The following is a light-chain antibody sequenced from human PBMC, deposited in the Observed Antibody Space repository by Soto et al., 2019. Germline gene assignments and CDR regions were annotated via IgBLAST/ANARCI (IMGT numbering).Light chain of an antibody. CDR1: QSISSW. J-gene: IGKJ2*01. Sequence: DIQMTQSPSTLSASVGDRVTITCRASQSISSWLAWYQQKPGRAPKALIYKASSLESGVPSRFSGSGSGTEFTLTISSLQPDDLSIYFCQQYKSYPYTFGQGTKLEIK. CDR3: QQYKSYPYT. V-gene: IGKV1-5*03. CDR2: KAS.